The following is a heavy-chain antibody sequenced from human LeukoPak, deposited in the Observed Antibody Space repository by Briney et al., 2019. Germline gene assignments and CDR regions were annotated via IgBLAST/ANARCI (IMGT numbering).Heavy chain of an antibody. CDR2: IYATGST. J-gene: IGHJ5*02. Sequence: PSETLSLTCTVSVDSFSIVSDYWSWIRQPAGKGLEWIGRIYATGSTNYNPSLKSRVTISVDTSKNQFSLKLSSVTAADTAVYYCARGGLLNWFDPWGQGTLVTVSS. CDR1: VDSFSIVSDY. CDR3: ARGGLLNWFDP. D-gene: IGHD1-26*01. V-gene: IGHV4-61*02.